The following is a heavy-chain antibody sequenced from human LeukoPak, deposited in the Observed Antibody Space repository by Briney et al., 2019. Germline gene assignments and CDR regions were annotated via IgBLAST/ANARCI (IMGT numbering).Heavy chain of an antibody. J-gene: IGHJ4*02. CDR1: GGSISGSSYY. Sequence: SETLSLTCTVSGGSISGSSYYWDWIRQPPGKGLEWIGSVYYSGTTYYSPSLKSRVTISVDTSKNQFSLKLSSVIAADTAVYYCATVAAAGRIDYWGQGTLVTVSS. D-gene: IGHD6-13*01. CDR2: VYYSGTT. CDR3: ATVAAAGRIDY. V-gene: IGHV4-39*07.